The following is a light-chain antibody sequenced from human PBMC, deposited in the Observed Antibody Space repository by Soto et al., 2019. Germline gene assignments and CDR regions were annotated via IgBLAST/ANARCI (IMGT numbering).Light chain of an antibody. J-gene: IGLJ2*01. CDR2: EVS. CDR3: CSYAGSSLVV. V-gene: IGLV2-23*02. Sequence: QSALTQPASGSGSPGQSITISCTGTSSDVGSYNLVSWYQQHPGKAPKLMIYEVSKRPSGVSNRFSGSKSGNTASLTISGLQAEDEADYYCCSYAGSSLVVFGGGTKLTVL. CDR1: SSDVGSYNL.